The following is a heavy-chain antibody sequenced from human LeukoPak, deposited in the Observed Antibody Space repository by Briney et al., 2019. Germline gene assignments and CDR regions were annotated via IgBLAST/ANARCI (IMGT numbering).Heavy chain of an antibody. V-gene: IGHV3-30-3*01. J-gene: IGHJ3*02. Sequence: PGGSLRLSCAASGFTFSSYAMHWVRQAPGKGLEWVAVISYDGSNKYYADSVKGRFTISRDNSKNTLYLQMNSLRAGDTAVYYCAGVLLWFGELWAFDIWGQGTMVTVSS. CDR1: GFTFSSYA. CDR3: AGVLLWFGELWAFDI. D-gene: IGHD3-10*01. CDR2: ISYDGSNK.